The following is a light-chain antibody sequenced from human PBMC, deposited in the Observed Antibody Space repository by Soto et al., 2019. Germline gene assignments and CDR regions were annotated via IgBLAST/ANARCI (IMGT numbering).Light chain of an antibody. CDR2: DVS. CDR3: ASYTTARIRV. J-gene: IGLJ2*01. CDR1: SSDIGAYNS. V-gene: IGLV2-14*03. Sequence: ALTQPASVSASPGQSITISCTGTSSDIGAYNSVSWYQQLPGKAPQLMIYDVSFRPSGISSRFSGSKSGNTASLTISGLRPDDDADYYCASYTTARIRVFGGGTKLTVL.